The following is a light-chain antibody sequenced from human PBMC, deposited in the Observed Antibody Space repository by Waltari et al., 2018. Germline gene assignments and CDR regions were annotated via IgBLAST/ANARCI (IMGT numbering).Light chain of an antibody. CDR3: QQAKSYPLT. CDR1: QDINSW. CDR2: TTS. J-gene: IGKJ3*01. V-gene: IGKV1-12*01. Sequence: DIQMTQSPSSVSASVGARVTITCRASQDINSWLTWYQQKPGKAPRLLLYTTSSLQTGVPSRFSGSGSGTDFTLTISSLQPEDFAIYFCQQAKSYPLTFGPGTRVDIK.